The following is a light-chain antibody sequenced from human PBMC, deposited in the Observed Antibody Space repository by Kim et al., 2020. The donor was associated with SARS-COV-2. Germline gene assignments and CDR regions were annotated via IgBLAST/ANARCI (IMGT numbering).Light chain of an antibody. CDR2: AAS. J-gene: IGKJ2*01. CDR1: QDINNY. Sequence: SASVGDRVTITCRASQDINNYLAWYQQKPGKVPKLLIYAASTLQSGVPSRFSGSGSGTDFTLTISSLQPEDVATYYCQEYNSAPYTFGQGTKLEI. V-gene: IGKV1-27*01. CDR3: QEYNSAPYT.